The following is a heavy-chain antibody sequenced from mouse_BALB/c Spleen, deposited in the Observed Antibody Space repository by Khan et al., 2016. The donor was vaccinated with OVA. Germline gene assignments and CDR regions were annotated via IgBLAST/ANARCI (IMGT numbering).Heavy chain of an antibody. CDR2: IYPYNDDT. D-gene: IGHD2-14*01. Sequence: VQLKESGPELVKPGASVKMSCKASGYTFTSYVMHWMRQKPGQGLEWIGYIYPYNDDTKYNEKFKGKATLTSDKSSSTAYIELSSLTSEDSAVYYCARNYRYDVYFDYWGQGTTLTVSS. J-gene: IGHJ2*01. CDR3: ARNYRYDVYFDY. CDR1: GYTFTSYV. V-gene: IGHV1S136*01.